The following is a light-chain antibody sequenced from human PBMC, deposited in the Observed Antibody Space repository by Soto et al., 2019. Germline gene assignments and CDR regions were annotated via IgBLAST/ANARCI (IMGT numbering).Light chain of an antibody. CDR1: QDISTY. V-gene: IGKV1-39*01. CDR2: SAS. J-gene: IGKJ1*01. Sequence: DLQMTQSPSSMSTSVVDRVTITCQASQDISTYLNWYQQQSGKAPKLLIYSASTLQSGVPSRFSGSGSGTDFTLTISNLQPEDFATYHCQQSFSTPLTFGQGTKVEIK. CDR3: QQSFSTPLT.